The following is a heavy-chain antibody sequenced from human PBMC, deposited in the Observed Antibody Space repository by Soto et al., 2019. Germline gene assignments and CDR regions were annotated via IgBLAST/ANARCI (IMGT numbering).Heavy chain of an antibody. D-gene: IGHD3-3*01. CDR2: IYYSGST. V-gene: IGHV4-31*02. Sequence: LFLTCIDSGSSLGIGGFYLSWIRQHPGKGLEWIGYIYYSGSTYYNLSLKSRVTISVDTSKNQFSLKLSSVTAADTAVYYCARVLRFLEWFPLDVWGQGTTVTVSS. J-gene: IGHJ6*02. CDR3: ARVLRFLEWFPLDV. CDR1: GSSLGIGGFY.